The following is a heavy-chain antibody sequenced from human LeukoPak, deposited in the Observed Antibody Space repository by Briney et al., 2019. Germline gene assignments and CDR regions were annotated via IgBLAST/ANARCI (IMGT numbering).Heavy chain of an antibody. D-gene: IGHD3/OR15-3a*01. CDR1: GFTFSRNV. V-gene: IGHV3-30*01. CDR2: ISYDGNNK. J-gene: IGHJ6*03. Sequence: PGRSLRLSCVASGFTFSRNVLHWVRQAPGKGLEWVATISYDGNNKFHADSVKGRFTISRDNSRNTVYLQMDSLRPEDTAVYHCAKGGIPTGPYYYFYYMGVWGNGTTVTVSS. CDR3: AKGGIPTGPYYYFYYMGV.